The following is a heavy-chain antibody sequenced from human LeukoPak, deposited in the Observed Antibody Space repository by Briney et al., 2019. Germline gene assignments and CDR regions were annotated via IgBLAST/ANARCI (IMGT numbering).Heavy chain of an antibody. J-gene: IGHJ4*02. Sequence: SETLSLTCTVPGGSIRSYYWSWIRQPPGKGLEWIGYIYYSGSTNYNPSLKSRVTISVDTSKNQFSLKLSSVTAADTAVYYCARNYDILPHFDYWGQGTLVTVSA. CDR2: IYYSGST. CDR3: ARNYDILPHFDY. CDR1: GGSIRSYY. V-gene: IGHV4-59*01. D-gene: IGHD3-9*01.